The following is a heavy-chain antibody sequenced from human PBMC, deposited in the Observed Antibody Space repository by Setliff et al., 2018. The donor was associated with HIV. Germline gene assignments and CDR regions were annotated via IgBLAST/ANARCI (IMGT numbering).Heavy chain of an antibody. Sequence: VASVKVSCKASGYTFTSKHINWVRQATGQGLEWLGWMDPSSAATGYAQKFQGRVTLTRDTSINTAYMELSSLTSDDTAVYYCARGVGAAGDYWGQGTQVTVS. V-gene: IGHV1-8*01. CDR2: MDPSSAAT. CDR3: ARGVGAAGDY. D-gene: IGHD1-26*01. J-gene: IGHJ4*02. CDR1: GYTFTSKH.